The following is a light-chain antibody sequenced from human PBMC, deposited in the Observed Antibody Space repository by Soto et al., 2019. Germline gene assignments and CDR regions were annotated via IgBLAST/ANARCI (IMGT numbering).Light chain of an antibody. V-gene: IGLV2-23*02. CDR2: EVS. CDR3: CSYAGSSLYV. Sequence: QSDLTQPASVSGSPGQSITISCTGTSSDVGSYNLVSWYQQHPGKAPQLLIYEVSKPPSGVSNRFSGSKSGNTASLTISGLQAEDEADYYCCSYAGSSLYVFGTGTKVTVL. CDR1: SSDVGSYNL. J-gene: IGLJ1*01.